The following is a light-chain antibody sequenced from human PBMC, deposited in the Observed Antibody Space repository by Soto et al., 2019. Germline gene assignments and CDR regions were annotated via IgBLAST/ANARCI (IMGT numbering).Light chain of an antibody. V-gene: IGLV2-8*01. Sequence: QSVLTQPPSASGSPGQSVTISCTGTSSDVGVYNYVSWYQQHPGKAPKLMIYEVSKRPSGVPDRFSGSKSGNTASLTVSGLQAEDEADYYCSSFAANNNLVFGGGTKLTVL. J-gene: IGLJ2*01. CDR1: SSDVGVYNY. CDR2: EVS. CDR3: SSFAANNNLV.